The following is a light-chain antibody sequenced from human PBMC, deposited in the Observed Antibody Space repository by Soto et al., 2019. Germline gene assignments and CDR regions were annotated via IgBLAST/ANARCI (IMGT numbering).Light chain of an antibody. V-gene: IGLV2-23*01. Sequence: QSVLTQPASVSGSPEQSITISCTGTSSDVGAYNLVSWYQQHPGKAPRLIIYEGSKPPSGISHRFSGSKSDNTASLTISGLRAEDEAHYHCCSYAGSRTFVFGGGTKVTVL. CDR1: SSDVGAYNL. CDR2: EGS. J-gene: IGLJ3*02. CDR3: CSYAGSRTFV.